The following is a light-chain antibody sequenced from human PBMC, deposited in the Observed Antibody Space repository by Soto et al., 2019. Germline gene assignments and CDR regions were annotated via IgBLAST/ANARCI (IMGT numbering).Light chain of an antibody. CDR1: QSVSTSY. J-gene: IGKJ1*01. CDR3: HQYGGQPPWT. V-gene: IGKV3-20*01. CDR2: GAS. Sequence: EIVLTQSPGTLSLSPGERATLSCRASQSVSTSYLAWYQQKPGQAPRLLIYGASTRATGIPDRFSGSGSGTDFSLTISRLEPEDFAVYYCHQYGGQPPWTFGRGNKVEVK.